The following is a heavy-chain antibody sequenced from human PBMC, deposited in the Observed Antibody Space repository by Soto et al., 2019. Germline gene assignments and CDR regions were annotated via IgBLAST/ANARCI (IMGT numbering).Heavy chain of an antibody. CDR2: VYQSGSP. CDR1: GDSIRSSNW. D-gene: IGHD6-19*01. J-gene: IGHJ4*02. V-gene: IGHV4-4*02. Sequence: QVQLQESGPGLVKPSGTLSLTCVVSGDSIRSSNWWTWVRQPPGKGLEWIGEVYQSGSPNYNPSLQRRITISVDKSHNQFSLKLNPVTAADTAVYYCARDRGYGSGALDSWGQGTLVTVSS. CDR3: ARDRGYGSGALDS.